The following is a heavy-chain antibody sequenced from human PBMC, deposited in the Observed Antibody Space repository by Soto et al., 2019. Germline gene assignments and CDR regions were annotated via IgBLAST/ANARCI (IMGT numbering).Heavy chain of an antibody. CDR2: IYPGDSDT. J-gene: IGHJ6*02. D-gene: IGHD3-22*01. V-gene: IGHV5-51*01. CDR3: ARQGGLYDSRGYYHI. CDR1: GYSFTSYW. Sequence: PGESLKISCKGSGYSFTSYWIGWVRQMPGKGLEWMGIIYPGDSDTRYSPSFQGQVTISADKSISTAYLQWSSLKASDTAMYYCARQGGLYDSRGYYHIWGQGTTVTVSS.